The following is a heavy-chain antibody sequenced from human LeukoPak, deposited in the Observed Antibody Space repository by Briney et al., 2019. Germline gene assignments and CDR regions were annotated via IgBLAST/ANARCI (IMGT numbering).Heavy chain of an antibody. CDR2: IYTGGTT. V-gene: IGHV3-53*01. Sequence: GGSLRLSCTASGFTVSGTHMSWVRQAPGKGLEWVSAIYTGGTTYYADSVAGRFTISRDNSKSTLYLLMNSLRTEDTAVYYCARDQATSGGGLDSWGQGTLVTVSS. D-gene: IGHD3-16*01. CDR1: GFTVSGTH. CDR3: ARDQATSGGGLDS. J-gene: IGHJ4*02.